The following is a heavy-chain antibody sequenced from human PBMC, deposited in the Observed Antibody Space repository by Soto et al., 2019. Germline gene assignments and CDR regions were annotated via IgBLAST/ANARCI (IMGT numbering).Heavy chain of an antibody. D-gene: IGHD3-10*01. CDR1: GGSFSGYY. J-gene: IGHJ4*02. Sequence: SETLSLTCAVYGGSFSGYYWSWIRQPPGKGLEWIGEIKHSGSTNYNPSLKSRVTISVDTSKNQFSLKLSSVTAADTAVYYCARCPPTSPYYYGSGTRIWFDYWGQGTLVTVSS. CDR3: ARCPPTSPYYYGSGTRIWFDY. CDR2: IKHSGST. V-gene: IGHV4-34*01.